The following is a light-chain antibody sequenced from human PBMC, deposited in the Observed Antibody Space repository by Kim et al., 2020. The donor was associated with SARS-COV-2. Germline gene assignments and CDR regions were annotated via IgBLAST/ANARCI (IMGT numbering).Light chain of an antibody. V-gene: IGKV1-NL1*01. CDR1: EGIPNS. J-gene: IGKJ2*01. CDR3: QQYYITPYT. CDR2: ATS. Sequence: DRVVITCLASEGIPNSLAWYQQRPGKAPELWLYATSRLQTGVPSRFSGSGSGTVFTLTIRNLQPEDFATYVCQQYYITPYTFGQGTKVDIK.